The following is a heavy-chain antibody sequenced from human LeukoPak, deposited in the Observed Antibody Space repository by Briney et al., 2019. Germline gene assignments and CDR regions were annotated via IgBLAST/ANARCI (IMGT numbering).Heavy chain of an antibody. V-gene: IGHV3-13*01. D-gene: IGHD3-22*01. J-gene: IGHJ4*02. CDR1: GFTFRSYD. Sequence: GGSLRLSCAASGFTFRSYDMHWVRQATGKGLEWVSTIGSAGDTYYSGSVKGRFTISRENAKNSLYLQMNSLRAGDTAVYYCAGARLLDYWGQGTLVTVSS. CDR3: AGARLLDY. CDR2: IGSAGDT.